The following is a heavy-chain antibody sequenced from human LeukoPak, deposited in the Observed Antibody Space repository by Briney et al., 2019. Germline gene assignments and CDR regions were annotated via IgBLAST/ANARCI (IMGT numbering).Heavy chain of an antibody. CDR2: ISAYNGNT. J-gene: IGHJ3*02. CDR1: GYTFTSYG. CDR3: ARDRGAGGAHDAFDI. V-gene: IGHV1-18*01. Sequence: ASVKVSRKASGYTFTSYGISWVRQAPGQGLEWMGWISAYNGNTNYAQKLQGRVTMTTDTSTSTAYMELRSLRSDDTAVYYCARDRGAGGAHDAFDIWGQGTMVTVSS. D-gene: IGHD1-26*01.